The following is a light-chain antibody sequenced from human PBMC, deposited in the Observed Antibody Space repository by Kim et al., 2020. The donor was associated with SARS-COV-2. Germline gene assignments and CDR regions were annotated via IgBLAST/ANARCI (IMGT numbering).Light chain of an antibody. CDR3: NSRDSSGNNWV. V-gene: IGLV3-19*01. Sequence: AVGQTVRITCQGDSLRSYYASWYQQKPGQAPVLVIYGKNNRPSGIPDRFSGSSSGNTASLTITGDQAEDEADYYCNSRDSSGNNWVFGGGTKLTVL. J-gene: IGLJ3*02. CDR1: SLRSYY. CDR2: GKN.